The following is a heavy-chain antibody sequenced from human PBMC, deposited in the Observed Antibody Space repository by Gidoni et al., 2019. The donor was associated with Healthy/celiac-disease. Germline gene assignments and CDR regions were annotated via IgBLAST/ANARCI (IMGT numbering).Heavy chain of an antibody. D-gene: IGHD6-19*01. CDR3: ARDGEWGSGWYGGFDP. V-gene: IGHV4-59*02. CDR2: IYYSGST. J-gene: IGHJ5*02. CDR1: GGSVSRYS. Sequence: HVQLQESGPVLVKPSDPLSLTCTVPGGSVSRYSWSWIRQPPGKGLEWIGYIYYSGSTNYNPPLKSRVTRSVETSKKQLSRKLSSVTAADTAVDYCARDGEWGSGWYGGFDPWGQGTLVTVSS.